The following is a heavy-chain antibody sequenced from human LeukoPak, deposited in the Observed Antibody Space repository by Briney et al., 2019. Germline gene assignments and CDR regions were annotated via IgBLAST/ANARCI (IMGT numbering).Heavy chain of an antibody. Sequence: SETLSLTCAVYGGSFSGYYWSWIRQPPGKGLERIGEINHSGSTNYNPSLKSRVTISVDTSKNQFSLKLSSVTAADTAVYYCARKPATIFGVVAPDNWFDPWGQGTLVTVSS. D-gene: IGHD3-3*01. CDR2: INHSGST. CDR3: ARKPATIFGVVAPDNWFDP. J-gene: IGHJ5*02. CDR1: GGSFSGYY. V-gene: IGHV4-34*01.